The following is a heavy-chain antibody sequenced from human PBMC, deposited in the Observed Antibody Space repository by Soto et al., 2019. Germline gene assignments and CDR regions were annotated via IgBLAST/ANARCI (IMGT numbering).Heavy chain of an antibody. V-gene: IGHV1-18*04. CDR1: GYTFTSYG. D-gene: IGHD2-2*01. J-gene: IGHJ6*02. CDR2: ISAYNGNT. Sequence: QVQLVQSGAEVKKPGAAVKVSCKASGYTFTSYGISWVRQAPGQGLEWMGWISAYNGNTNYAQKLQCRVTMTTDTSTSTAYMELRSLRSDDTAVYYCATGANIVVVPAAMWGDDGMDVWGQGTTVTVSS. CDR3: ATGANIVVVPAAMWGDDGMDV.